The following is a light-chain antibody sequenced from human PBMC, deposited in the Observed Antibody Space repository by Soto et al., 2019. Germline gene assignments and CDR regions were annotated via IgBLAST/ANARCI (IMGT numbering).Light chain of an antibody. CDR2: EVS. Sequence: QSVLTQPASMSGSPGQSITISCTGSSSDVGRYNYVSWYQQHPGKAPKLVISEVSNRPSGVSDRFSGSKSGNTASLTISGRQSEDEADYYCSSYTGTSSTLYVFGPGTKVTVL. J-gene: IGLJ1*01. V-gene: IGLV2-14*01. CDR1: SSDVGRYNY. CDR3: SSYTGTSSTLYV.